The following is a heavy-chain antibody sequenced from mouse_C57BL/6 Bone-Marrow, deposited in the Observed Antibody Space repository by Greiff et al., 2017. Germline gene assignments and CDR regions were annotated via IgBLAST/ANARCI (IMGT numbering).Heavy chain of an antibody. CDR3: AILYNCGSRYFDY. J-gene: IGHJ2*01. D-gene: IGHD1-1*01. CDR1: GYTFTSYW. Sequence: QVQLQQPGAELVRPGTSVKLSCKASGYTFTSYWMHWVKQRTGQGLEWIGVIDPSDSYTNYNQKFKGKATLTVDTSTSTAYMQLSSLTSEDSAVYYCAILYNCGSRYFDYWGQGTTLTVSS. CDR2: IDPSDSYT. V-gene: IGHV1-59*01.